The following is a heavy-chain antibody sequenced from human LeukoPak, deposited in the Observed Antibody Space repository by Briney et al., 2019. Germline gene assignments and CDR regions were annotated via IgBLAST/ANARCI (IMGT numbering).Heavy chain of an antibody. Sequence: ASVKVSCKASGYTFTGYYIHWVRQAPGHGLEWMGWINPNSGGTNFAQKFQGRVTMTRDTSISTAYMELSRLKSDDTAVYYCARVGEYGSGSYLYYWGQGTLVTVSS. V-gene: IGHV1-2*02. J-gene: IGHJ4*02. CDR3: ARVGEYGSGSYLYY. CDR1: GYTFTGYY. CDR2: INPNSGGT. D-gene: IGHD3-10*01.